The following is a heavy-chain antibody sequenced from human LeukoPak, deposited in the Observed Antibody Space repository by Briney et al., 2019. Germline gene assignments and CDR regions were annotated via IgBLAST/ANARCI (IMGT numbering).Heavy chain of an antibody. CDR1: GGSISSYY. Sequence: SETLSLTCTVSGGSISSYYWSWIRQPPGKGLEWVGYIYTSGSTNYNPSLKSRVTISVDTSKNQFSLKLSSVTAADTAVYYCARLWINYYDSSGYAFDIWGQGTMVTVSS. CDR2: IYTSGST. V-gene: IGHV4-4*09. CDR3: ARLWINYYDSSGYAFDI. D-gene: IGHD3-22*01. J-gene: IGHJ3*02.